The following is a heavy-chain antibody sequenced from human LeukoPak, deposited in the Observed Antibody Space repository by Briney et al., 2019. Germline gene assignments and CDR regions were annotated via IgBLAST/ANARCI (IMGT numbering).Heavy chain of an antibody. CDR2: IYYSGST. J-gene: IGHJ4*02. D-gene: IGHD3-22*01. Sequence: SETLSLTCTASGGSISTSSYYWGWIRQPPGKGLEWIGSIYYSGSTYYNPSLKSRVSISVDTSKNQFSLKLSSVTAADTAVYYCARILNYYDTSGPIFDYWGQGTLVTVSS. CDR3: ARILNYYDTSGPIFDY. V-gene: IGHV4-39*07. CDR1: GGSISTSSYY.